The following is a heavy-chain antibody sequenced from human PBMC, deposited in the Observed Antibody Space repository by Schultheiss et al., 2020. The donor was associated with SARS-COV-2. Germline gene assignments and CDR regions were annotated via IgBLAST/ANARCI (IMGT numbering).Heavy chain of an antibody. CDR3: ARESGYYYDSSGYYSGWFDP. D-gene: IGHD3-22*01. J-gene: IGHJ5*02. V-gene: IGHV4-59*01. CDR2: IYYSGST. Sequence: SETLSLTCTVSGGSISSYYWSWIRQPPGKGLEWIGYIYYSGSTNYNPSLKSRVTISVDTSKNQFSLKLSSVTAADTAVYYCARESGYYYDSSGYYSGWFDPWGQGTLVTVSS. CDR1: GGSISSYY.